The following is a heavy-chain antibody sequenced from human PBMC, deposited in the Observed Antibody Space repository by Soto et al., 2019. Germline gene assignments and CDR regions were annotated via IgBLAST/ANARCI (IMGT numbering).Heavy chain of an antibody. CDR3: AKGIVGAKRGYYYYGMDV. J-gene: IGHJ6*02. V-gene: IGHV3-23*01. CDR1: GFTFSSYA. D-gene: IGHD1-26*01. Sequence: GGSLRLSCAASGFTFSSYAMSWVRQAPGKGLEWVSAISGSGGSKYYADSVKGRFTISRDNSKNTLYLQMNSLRAEDTAVYYCAKGIVGAKRGYYYYGMDVWGQGTTVTVSS. CDR2: ISGSGGSK.